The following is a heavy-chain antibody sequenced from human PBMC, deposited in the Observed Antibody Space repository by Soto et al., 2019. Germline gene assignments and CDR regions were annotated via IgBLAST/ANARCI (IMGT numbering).Heavy chain of an antibody. Sequence: ASVKVSCKASGYTFTSYAMHWVRQAPGQRLEWMGWINAGNGSTKYSQKFQGRVTITRDTSASTAYMELSSLRSEDTAVYYCARRCGDYKLCIDYWGQGTLVTVSS. CDR1: GYTFTSYA. CDR3: ARRCGDYKLCIDY. V-gene: IGHV1-3*01. D-gene: IGHD4-17*01. CDR2: INAGNGST. J-gene: IGHJ4*02.